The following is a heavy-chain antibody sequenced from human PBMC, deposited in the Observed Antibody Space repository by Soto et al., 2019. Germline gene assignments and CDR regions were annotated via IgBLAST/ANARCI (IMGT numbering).Heavy chain of an antibody. D-gene: IGHD2-15*01. CDR1: GYTFTSYG. CDR2: ISYYNGNT. Sequence: VASVTVSRQASGYTFTSYGISWVRQAPGQGLEWMGWISYYNGNTNYAQKLKGRVTITTDTSTSTAYMELRSLRSDDTAVYYCARDFFVVVVAATHYFDYWGQGTLVTVSS. V-gene: IGHV1-18*01. CDR3: ARDFFVVVVAATHYFDY. J-gene: IGHJ4*02.